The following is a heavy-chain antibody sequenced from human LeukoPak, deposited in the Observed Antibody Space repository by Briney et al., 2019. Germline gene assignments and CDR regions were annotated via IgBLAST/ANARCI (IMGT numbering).Heavy chain of an antibody. CDR3: ARGNYYGMDV. V-gene: IGHV3-74*01. J-gene: IGHJ6*02. CDR2: INSDGTTT. CDR1: GFTFSSYC. Sequence: PGGSLRLSCAASGFTFSSYCMHWVRQAPGKGLQWVSRINSDGTTTYYADSVKGRFTISRDNAKNTLYLQVNSLRAEDTAVYYCARGNYYGMDVWGQGTTVTVSS.